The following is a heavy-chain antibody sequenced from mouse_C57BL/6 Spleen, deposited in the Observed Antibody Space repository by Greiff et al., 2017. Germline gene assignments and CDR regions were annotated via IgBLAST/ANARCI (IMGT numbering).Heavy chain of an antibody. J-gene: IGHJ4*01. D-gene: IGHD2-3*01. Sequence: DVKLVESGGGLVKPGGSLKLSCAASGFTFSDYGMHWVRQAPEKGLEWVAYISSGSSTIYYADTVKGRFTISRDNAKNTLFLQMTSLRSEDTAMYYCARGGYDGYPYYAMDYWGQGTSVTVSS. V-gene: IGHV5-17*01. CDR3: ARGGYDGYPYYAMDY. CDR1: GFTFSDYG. CDR2: ISSGSSTI.